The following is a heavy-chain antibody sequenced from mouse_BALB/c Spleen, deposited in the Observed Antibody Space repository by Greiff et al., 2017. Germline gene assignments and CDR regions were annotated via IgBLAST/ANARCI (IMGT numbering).Heavy chain of an antibody. Sequence: DVKLQESGPGLVKPSQSLSLTCTVTGYSITSDYAWNWIRQFPGNKLEWMGYISYSGSTSYNPSLKSRISITRDTSKNQFFLQLNSVTTEDTATYYCARGGPSENYAMDYWGQGTSVTVSS. CDR3: ARGGPSENYAMDY. J-gene: IGHJ4*01. CDR1: GYSITSDYA. CDR2: ISYSGST. V-gene: IGHV3-2*02.